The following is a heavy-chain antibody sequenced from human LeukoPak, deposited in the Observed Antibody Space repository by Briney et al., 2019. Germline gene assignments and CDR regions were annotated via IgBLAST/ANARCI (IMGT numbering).Heavy chain of an antibody. J-gene: IGHJ5*02. V-gene: IGHV3-74*01. CDR2: INSDGSST. CDR3: ARGGYGSGSRRWFDP. CDR1: GFTFSSYW. D-gene: IGHD3-10*01. Sequence: PGGSLRLSCAASGFTFSSYWMHWVRQAPGKGLVWVSRINSDGSSTSYADSVKGRFTISRDNAKNTLYLQMNSLRAEDTAVYYCARGGYGSGSRRWFDPWGQGTLVTVSS.